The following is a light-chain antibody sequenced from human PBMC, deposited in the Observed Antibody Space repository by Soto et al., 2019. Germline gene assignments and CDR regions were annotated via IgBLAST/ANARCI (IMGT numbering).Light chain of an antibody. CDR1: SGHSSYT. CDR2: VEDGGSY. V-gene: IGLV4-60*02. J-gene: IGLJ2*01. Sequence: QLVLTQSSSASASLGSSVKLTCTLSSGHSSYTIAWHQQKPAKAPRYLMKVEDGGSYNKGSGVPDRFSGSSSGADRYLTISNLQFEDEAAYYCETWDSNSVVFGGGTKLTVL. CDR3: ETWDSNSVV.